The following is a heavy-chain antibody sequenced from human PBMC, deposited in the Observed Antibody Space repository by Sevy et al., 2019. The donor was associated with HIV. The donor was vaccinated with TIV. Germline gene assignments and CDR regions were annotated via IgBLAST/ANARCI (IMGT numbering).Heavy chain of an antibody. CDR1: GGSITSGFYS. CDR2: LYTSGST. D-gene: IGHD4-4*01. CDR3: ARDRRNDYNGPAHYLDV. V-gene: IGHV4-61*09. Sequence: SETLSLTCSVSGGSITSGFYSWTWIRQPAGKGLEWIGHLYTSGSTNYNSSLKSRVTISVDTSKSQFSLKLNSVTAADTAVYYCARDRRNDYNGPAHYLDVWGKGTTVTVSS. J-gene: IGHJ6*03.